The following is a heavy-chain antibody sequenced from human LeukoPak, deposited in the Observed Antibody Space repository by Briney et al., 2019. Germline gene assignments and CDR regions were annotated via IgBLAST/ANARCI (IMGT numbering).Heavy chain of an antibody. D-gene: IGHD3-9*01. V-gene: IGHV1-8*01. Sequence: ASVKVSCKASGYTFTSYDINWVRQATGQGLEWMGWMNPSSGNTGYAQKFQGRVTMTRNTSISTAYMELSSLRSEDTAVYYCARGYDILTGYYVDYWGQGTLVTVSS. CDR1: GYTFTSYD. CDR3: ARGYDILTGYYVDY. CDR2: MNPSSGNT. J-gene: IGHJ4*02.